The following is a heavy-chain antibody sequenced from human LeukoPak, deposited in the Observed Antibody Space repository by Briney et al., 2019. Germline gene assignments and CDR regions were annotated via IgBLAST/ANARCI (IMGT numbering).Heavy chain of an antibody. CDR1: GGSFSGYY. V-gene: IGHV4-34*01. J-gene: IGHJ4*02. D-gene: IGHD2-15*01. Sequence: KTSETLSLTCAVYGGSFSGYYWSWIRQPPGKGLGWIGEINHSGSTNYNPSLKSRVTISVDTSKNQFSLKLSSVTAADTAVYYCARGRGYCSGGSCYYFDYWGQGTLVTVSS. CDR3: ARGRGYCSGGSCYYFDY. CDR2: INHSGST.